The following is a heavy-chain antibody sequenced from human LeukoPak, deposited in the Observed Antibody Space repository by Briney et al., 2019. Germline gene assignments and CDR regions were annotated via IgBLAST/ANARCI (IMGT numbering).Heavy chain of an antibody. CDR2: IYYSGST. CDR1: GGSISSYY. Sequence: SETLSLTCTVSGGSISSYYWSWIRQPPGKGLEWIGYIYYSGSTNYNPSLKSRVTISVDTSKNQFSLKLSSVTAADTAVYYCARHVLDKSLDYWGQGTLVTVSS. J-gene: IGHJ4*02. D-gene: IGHD2/OR15-2a*01. V-gene: IGHV4-59*08. CDR3: ARHVLDKSLDY.